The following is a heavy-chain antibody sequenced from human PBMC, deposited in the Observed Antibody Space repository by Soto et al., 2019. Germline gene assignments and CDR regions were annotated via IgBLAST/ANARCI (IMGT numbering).Heavy chain of an antibody. Sequence: QEQLAESGGGLVKPGGSLRLSCAASGFSFNVYYMTWIRQAPGSGLEWVASISILGDSTYYADSVKGRFTISRDNARNSLHREMDPLRAEDTAVYYCARDRAGTRTFPHNTFNMWGQGTTVTVAS. J-gene: IGHJ3*02. CDR2: ISILGDST. D-gene: IGHD6-19*01. V-gene: IGHV3-11*01. CDR3: ARDRAGTRTFPHNTFNM. CDR1: GFSFNVYY.